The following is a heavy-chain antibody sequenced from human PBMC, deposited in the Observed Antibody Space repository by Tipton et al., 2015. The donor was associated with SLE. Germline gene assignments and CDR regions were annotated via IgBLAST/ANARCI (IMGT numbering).Heavy chain of an antibody. CDR1: GGSVSSNF. Sequence: TLSLTCTVSGGSVSSNFWTWIRQPLGKELQWIGYFSYTGGSNYNPSLKSRVSMSVDMSKNQFSLKLSSVTAADTAVYYCASGGTPAFMAVWGEGTTVTVSS. CDR3: ASGGTPAFMAV. CDR2: FSYTGGS. V-gene: IGHV4-59*02. D-gene: IGHD2-2*01. J-gene: IGHJ6*03.